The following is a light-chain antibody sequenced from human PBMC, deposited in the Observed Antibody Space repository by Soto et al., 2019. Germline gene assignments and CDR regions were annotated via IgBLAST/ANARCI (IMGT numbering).Light chain of an antibody. J-gene: IGKJ2*01. V-gene: IGKV3-15*01. Sequence: EIVMTQSPATLSVSPGDRATLSCRASQSISSNLAWYQQKPGQPPRLLIYGASTRATGIPARFSGSGSGTEFTLTISSLQSEDFAVYYCQQYNDWPYTFGQGTKLEIK. CDR1: QSISSN. CDR2: GAS. CDR3: QQYNDWPYT.